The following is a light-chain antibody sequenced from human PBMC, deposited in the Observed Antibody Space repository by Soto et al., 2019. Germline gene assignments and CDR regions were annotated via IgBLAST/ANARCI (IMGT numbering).Light chain of an antibody. V-gene: IGLV1-40*01. J-gene: IGLJ3*02. CDR3: QSYDSSLSGWV. CDR1: TSNIGSAYD. CDR2: DNT. Sequence: QSVLTQPPSVSGAPGQRVTISCTGGTSNIGSAYDVNRYHQLPGTAPKLLIYDNTNRPSGVPDRFSGSKSGTSASLAITGLQAEDEADYYCQSYDSSLSGWVFGGGTKLTVL.